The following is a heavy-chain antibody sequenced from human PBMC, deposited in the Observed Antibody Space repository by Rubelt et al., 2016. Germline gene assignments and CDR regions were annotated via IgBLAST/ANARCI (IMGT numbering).Heavy chain of an antibody. CDR2: IHHSGST. CDR1: GGSFSGYY. CDR3: ARASSQFGVLAASCIDI. D-gene: IGHD2-15*01. Sequence: QVQLQQWGAGLLKPSETLSLTCAVYGGSFSGYYWSWIRQPPGKGLEWIEEIHHSGSTNYNPSLKSRVTISVDTSKNQFSLKLNFVPAADTAVYDCARASSQFGVLAASCIDIWGQGTLVTVSS. V-gene: IGHV4-34*01. J-gene: IGHJ3*02.